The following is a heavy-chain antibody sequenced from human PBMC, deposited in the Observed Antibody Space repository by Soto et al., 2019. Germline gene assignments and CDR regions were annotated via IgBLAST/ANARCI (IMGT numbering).Heavy chain of an antibody. D-gene: IGHD5-12*01. CDR3: ARDRDGYNHHAFDI. CDR1: GGTFSSYA. Sequence: QVQLVQSGAEVKKPGSSVKVSCKASGGTFSSYAISWVRQAPGQGLXWMGGIIPIFGTANYAQKFQGRVTITADKSTSTAYMELSSLRSEDTAVYYCARDRDGYNHHAFDIWGQGTMVTVSS. CDR2: IIPIFGTA. J-gene: IGHJ3*02. V-gene: IGHV1-69*06.